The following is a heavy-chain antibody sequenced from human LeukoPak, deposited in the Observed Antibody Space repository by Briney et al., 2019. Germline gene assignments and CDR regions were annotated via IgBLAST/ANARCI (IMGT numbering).Heavy chain of an antibody. CDR3: ASLVAVADHSWFDP. J-gene: IGHJ5*02. Sequence: GGSLRPSCAASGFTFSSYSMNWVRQAPGKGLEWVSSISSSSSYIYYADSVKGRFTISRDNAKNSLYLQMNSLRADDTAVYYCASLVAVADHSWFDPWGQGTLVTVSS. CDR1: GFTFSSYS. D-gene: IGHD6-19*01. V-gene: IGHV3-21*01. CDR2: ISSSSSYI.